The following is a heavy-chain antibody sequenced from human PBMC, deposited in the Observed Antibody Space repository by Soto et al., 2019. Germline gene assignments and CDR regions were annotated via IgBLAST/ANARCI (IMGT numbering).Heavy chain of an antibody. J-gene: IGHJ6*02. V-gene: IGHV4-34*01. CDR2: INHSGST. Sequence: SETLSLTCAVYGGSFSGYYWSWIRQPPGKGLEWIGEINHSGSTNYNPSLKSRVTISVDTSKNQFSLRAEDTAVYYCARANFGVIFTSGMDVWGQGTTVTVSS. D-gene: IGHD3-3*01. CDR1: GGSFSGYY. CDR3: ARANFGVIFTSGMDV.